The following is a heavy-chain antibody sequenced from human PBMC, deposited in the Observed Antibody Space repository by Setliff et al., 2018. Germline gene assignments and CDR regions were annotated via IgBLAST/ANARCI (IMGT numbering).Heavy chain of an antibody. V-gene: IGHV4-59*01. CDR2: RHDNGER. J-gene: IGHJ4*02. Sequence: ETLSLTCTVSPGSISRYYWSWFRQAPGKGLEWIGYRHDNGERDYNPSLGSRVTISVDTSKNQFSLMLTSVTAADTAIYYCAGRPQNTPMGPCDYWGQGTLVTVSS. CDR1: PGSISRYY. D-gene: IGHD5-18*01. CDR3: AGRPQNTPMGPCDY.